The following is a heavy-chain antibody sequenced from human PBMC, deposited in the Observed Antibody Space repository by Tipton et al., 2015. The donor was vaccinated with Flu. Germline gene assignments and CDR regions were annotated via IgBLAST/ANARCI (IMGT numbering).Heavy chain of an antibody. Sequence: TLSLTCAVSGYSISSGYYWGWVRQPPGKGLEWIGSLYHSGSTYYNPSLKSRVTISVDTPKNQFSLRLSSVTAADTAVYYCARSVLPAANNWFDPWGQGTLVIVSP. CDR3: ARSVLPAANNWFDP. V-gene: IGHV4-38-2*01. CDR1: GYSISSGYY. J-gene: IGHJ5*02. CDR2: LYHSGST. D-gene: IGHD2-2*01.